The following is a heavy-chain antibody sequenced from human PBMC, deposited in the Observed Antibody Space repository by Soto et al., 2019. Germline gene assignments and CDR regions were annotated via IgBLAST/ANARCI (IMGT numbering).Heavy chain of an antibody. D-gene: IGHD3-22*01. CDR2: IWYDGSNK. J-gene: IGHJ3*02. CDR3: ARDMGGYNAFDI. CDR1: GFSFSSYG. Sequence: GSLRLSCAASGFSFSSYGMHWVRQAPGKGLEWVAVIWYDGSNKYYADSVKGRFTISRDNSKNTLYLQMNSLRAEDTAVYYCARDMGGYNAFDIWGQGTMVTVSS. V-gene: IGHV3-33*01.